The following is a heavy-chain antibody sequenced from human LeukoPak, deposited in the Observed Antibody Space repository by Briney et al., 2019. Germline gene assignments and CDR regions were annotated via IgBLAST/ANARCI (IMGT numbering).Heavy chain of an antibody. Sequence: PSETLSLTCTVSGGSISSYYWSWIRQPPGKGLEWIGYIYYSGSTNYNPSLKSRVTISVDTSKNQFSLKLSSVTAADTAVYYCARTYKFLEDYWGQGTLVIVSS. D-gene: IGHD1-14*01. V-gene: IGHV4-59*01. CDR2: IYYSGST. J-gene: IGHJ4*02. CDR3: ARTYKFLEDY. CDR1: GGSISSYY.